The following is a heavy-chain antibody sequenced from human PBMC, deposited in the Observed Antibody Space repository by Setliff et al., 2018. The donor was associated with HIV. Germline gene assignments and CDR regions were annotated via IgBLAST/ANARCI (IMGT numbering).Heavy chain of an antibody. J-gene: IGHJ5*02. CDR3: ARRIDDSGSFPDKNWFDT. CDR1: GGSISSYY. Sequence: SETLSLTCTVSGGSISSYYCSWIRQPPGTGLEWIGAIYYSGSTKYNPSLQSRVTMSIDTSKNPFSLRLTSVTAADTAVYDCARRIDDSGSFPDKNWFDTWGQGSLVTVSS. V-gene: IGHV4-59*08. CDR2: IYYSGST. D-gene: IGHD3-10*01.